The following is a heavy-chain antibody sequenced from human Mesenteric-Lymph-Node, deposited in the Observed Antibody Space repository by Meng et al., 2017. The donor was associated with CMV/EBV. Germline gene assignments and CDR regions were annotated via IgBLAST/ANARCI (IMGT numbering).Heavy chain of an antibody. CDR2: IRDNGGST. V-gene: IGHV3-64*02. D-gene: IGHD6-13*01. J-gene: IGHJ4*02. Sequence: GESLKISCAASGFTFSSYAMHWVRQAPGKGLEYVSLIRDNGGSTYYADSVKGRFTISRDNSKNTLYLQMGSLRAEDMAVYYCARQLFDYWGQGTLVTVSS. CDR3: ARQLFDY. CDR1: GFTFSSYA.